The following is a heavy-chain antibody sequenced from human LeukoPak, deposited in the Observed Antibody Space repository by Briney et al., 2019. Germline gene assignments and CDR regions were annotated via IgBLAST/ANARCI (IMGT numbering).Heavy chain of an antibody. D-gene: IGHD6-19*01. CDR3: ARGRIAVAGDAFDI. Sequence: PGGSLRLSCAASGFTVSTNYMSWVRQAPGKGLEWVSVIYSDGSTYYADPVKGRFTISRDDSKNTLYLQMNSLRAEDTAVHYCARGRIAVAGDAFDIWGQGTMVTVSS. V-gene: IGHV3-53*01. CDR1: GFTVSTNY. J-gene: IGHJ3*02. CDR2: IYSDGST.